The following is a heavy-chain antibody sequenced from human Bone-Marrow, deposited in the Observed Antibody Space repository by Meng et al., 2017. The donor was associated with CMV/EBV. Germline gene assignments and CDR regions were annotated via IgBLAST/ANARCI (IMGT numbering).Heavy chain of an antibody. D-gene: IGHD2-2*01. CDR2: INPSDGST. CDR3: ARGWGYCDSASCFTDYFDY. CDR1: TFTSHY. Sequence: TFTSHYIHWVRQAPGQGLEWMGMINPSDGSTTNAEKFQGRVAMTRDTSTSTVYMELSSLRSEDTAVYYCARGWGYCDSASCFTDYFDYWGQGTLVTVSS. J-gene: IGHJ4*02. V-gene: IGHV1-46*01.